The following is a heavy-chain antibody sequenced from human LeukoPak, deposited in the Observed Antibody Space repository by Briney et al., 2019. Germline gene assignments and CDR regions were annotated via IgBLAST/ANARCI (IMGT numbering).Heavy chain of an antibody. CDR3: ARDSSSRYSNYGYYYYYYGMDV. V-gene: IGHV4-61*01. Sequence: SETLSLTCTVSGGSVSSGSYYWSWIRQPPGKGLEWIGYIYYSGSTNYNPSLKSRVTISVGTSKNQFSLKLSSVTAADTAVYYCARDSSSRYSNYGYYYYYYGMDVWGQGTTVTVSS. CDR2: IYYSGST. J-gene: IGHJ6*02. CDR1: GGSVSSGSYY. D-gene: IGHD4-11*01.